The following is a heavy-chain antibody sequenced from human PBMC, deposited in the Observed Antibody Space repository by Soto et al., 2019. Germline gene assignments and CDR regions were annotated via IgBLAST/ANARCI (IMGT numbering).Heavy chain of an antibody. CDR2: ISYDGSNK. CDR3: ARDGGVMDTAMVRGYYYYYYGMDV. CDR1: GFTFSSYA. Sequence: GGSLRLSCAASGFTFSSYAMHWVRQAPGKGLEWVAVISYDGSNKYYADSVKGRFTISRDNSKNTLYLQMNSLRAEDTAVYYCARDGGVMDTAMVRGYYYYYYGMDVWGQGTTVTVSS. J-gene: IGHJ6*02. V-gene: IGHV3-30-3*01. D-gene: IGHD5-18*01.